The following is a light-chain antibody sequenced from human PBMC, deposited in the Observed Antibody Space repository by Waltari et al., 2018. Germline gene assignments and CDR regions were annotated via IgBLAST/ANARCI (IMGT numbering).Light chain of an antibody. J-gene: IGKJ4*01. V-gene: IGKV3-20*01. Sequence: DSVLTQSPGTLSLSPAERATLSCRASQSVISRYLAWYQQRPGQAPRLLIYGASTRATGIPDRFSGSGSGTDFTLTISRLEPEDSAVYYCQQYGSSPTTFGGGTKVEIK. CDR3: QQYGSSPTT. CDR1: QSVISRY. CDR2: GAS.